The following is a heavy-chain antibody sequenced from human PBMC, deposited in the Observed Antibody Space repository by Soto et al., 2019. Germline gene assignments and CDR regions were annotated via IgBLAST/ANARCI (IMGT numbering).Heavy chain of an antibody. CDR1: GYTFTSYG. CDR3: AREIGEYYDYIWGSYPADAFDI. D-gene: IGHD3-16*01. CDR2: ISAYNGNT. J-gene: IGHJ3*02. V-gene: IGHV1-18*01. Sequence: ASVKVSCKASGYTFTSYGISWVRQAPGQGLEWMGWISAYNGNTNYAQKLQGRVTMTTDTSTSTAYMELRSLRSDDTAVYYCAREIGEYYDYIWGSYPADAFDIWGQGTMVTVS.